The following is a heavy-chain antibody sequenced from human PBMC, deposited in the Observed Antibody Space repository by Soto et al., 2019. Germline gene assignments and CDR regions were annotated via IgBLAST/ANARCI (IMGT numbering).Heavy chain of an antibody. CDR3: ARDRFGYGDY. V-gene: IGHV3-21*01. D-gene: IGHD3-16*01. CDR1: GFTFSSYS. CDR2: ISSSSSYI. Sequence: EVQLVESGGGLVKPGGSLRLSCAASGFTFSSYSMNWVRQAPGKGLEWVSSISSSSSYIYYADSVKGRFTISRDNAKNSLYLQMNSLRAEDTAVYDCARDRFGYGDYGGQGTLVTVSS. J-gene: IGHJ4*02.